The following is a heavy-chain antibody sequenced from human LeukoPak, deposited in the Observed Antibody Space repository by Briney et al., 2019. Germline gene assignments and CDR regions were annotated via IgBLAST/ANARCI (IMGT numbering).Heavy chain of an antibody. J-gene: IGHJ4*02. CDR2: INPNSGGT. Sequence: ASVKVSCKACGYTFTGYYTHWVRQAPGQGLEWMGWINPNSGGTNYAQKFQGRVTMTRDTSISTAYMELSRLRSDDTAVYYCARDGEESGYDFDYWGQGTLVTVSS. V-gene: IGHV1-2*02. CDR1: GYTFTGYY. D-gene: IGHD5-12*01. CDR3: ARDGEESGYDFDY.